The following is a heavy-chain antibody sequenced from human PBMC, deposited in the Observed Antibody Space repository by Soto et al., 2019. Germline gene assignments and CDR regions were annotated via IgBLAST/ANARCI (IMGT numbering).Heavy chain of an antibody. J-gene: IGHJ3*02. CDR2: ISSSSSTI. D-gene: IGHD3-3*01. V-gene: IGHV3-48*01. CDR1: GFTFSSYS. Sequence: GGSLRLSCAASGFTFSSYSMNWVRQAPGKGLEWVSYISSSSSTIYYADSVKGRFTISRDNAKNSLYLQMNSLRAEDTAVYYCARAWSRSLDAFDIWGQGTMVTVSS. CDR3: ARAWSRSLDAFDI.